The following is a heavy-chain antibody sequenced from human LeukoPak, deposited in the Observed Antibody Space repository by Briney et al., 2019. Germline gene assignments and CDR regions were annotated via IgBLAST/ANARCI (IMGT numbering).Heavy chain of an antibody. D-gene: IGHD2-8*01. CDR3: ARVAPYCTNGVCYWD. Sequence: SVKVSCKASGYTFTDYYMHWVRQAPGQGLEWMGWINPNSGGANYAQKFQGRVTMTRDTSISTAYMELSRLRSDDTAVYYCARVAPYCTNGVCYWDWGQGTLVTVSS. CDR2: INPNSGGA. CDR1: GYTFTDYY. J-gene: IGHJ4*02. V-gene: IGHV1-2*02.